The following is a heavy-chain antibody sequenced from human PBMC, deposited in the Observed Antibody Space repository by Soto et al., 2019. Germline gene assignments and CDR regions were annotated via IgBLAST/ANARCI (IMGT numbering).Heavy chain of an antibody. J-gene: IGHJ6*02. V-gene: IGHV4-34*01. D-gene: IGHD2-15*01. Sequence: QVQLQQWGAGLLKPSETLSLTCAVYGGFFSGYYWSWIRQPPGKGLEWIGEINHSGSTNYNPSLKSRVTISVDTSKNQFSLKLSSVTAADTAVYYCAKLPAHRGYGMDVWGQGTTVTVSS. CDR1: GGFFSGYY. CDR2: INHSGST. CDR3: AKLPAHRGYGMDV.